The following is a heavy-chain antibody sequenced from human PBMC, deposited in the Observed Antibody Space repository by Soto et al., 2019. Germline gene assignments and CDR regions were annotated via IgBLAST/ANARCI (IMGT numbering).Heavy chain of an antibody. V-gene: IGHV3-30*18. CDR3: AKDHYYDSSGYYYNPGYYYYGMDA. CDR1: GFTFSSYG. D-gene: IGHD3-22*01. CDR2: ISYDGSNK. J-gene: IGHJ6*02. Sequence: PGGSLRLSCAASGFTFSSYGMHWVRQAPGKGLEWVAVISYDGSNKYYADSVKGRFTISRDNSKNTLYLQMSSLRAEDTAVYYCAKDHYYDSSGYYYNPGYYYYGMDAWGQGTTVTVSS.